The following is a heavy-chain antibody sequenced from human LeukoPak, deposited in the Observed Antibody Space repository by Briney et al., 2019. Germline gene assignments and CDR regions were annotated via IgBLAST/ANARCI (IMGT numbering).Heavy chain of an antibody. CDR1: GFTFTSSA. V-gene: IGHV1-58*01. Sequence: SVKVSCKASGFTFTSSAVQWVRQARGQRLEWIGWIVVGSGNTNYAQKFRERVTITRDMSTSTAYMELSSLRSEDTAVYYCAALYYYDSSGYYGIDYWGQGTLVTVSS. D-gene: IGHD3-22*01. CDR2: IVVGSGNT. CDR3: AALYYYDSSGYYGIDY. J-gene: IGHJ4*02.